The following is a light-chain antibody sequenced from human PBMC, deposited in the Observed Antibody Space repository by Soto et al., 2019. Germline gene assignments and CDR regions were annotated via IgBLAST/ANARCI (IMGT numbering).Light chain of an antibody. V-gene: IGLV2-23*01. CDR2: EGS. CDR1: SSDVGSYNL. J-gene: IGLJ2*01. Sequence: QSVLTQPASVSGSPGQSITISCTGTSSDVGSYNLVSWYQQHPGKAPKLMIYEGSKRPSGVSNRFSGSKSGNTASLTISGLQAEDEADYYCCSYACSSTVVLGGGTKLTVL. CDR3: CSYACSSTVV.